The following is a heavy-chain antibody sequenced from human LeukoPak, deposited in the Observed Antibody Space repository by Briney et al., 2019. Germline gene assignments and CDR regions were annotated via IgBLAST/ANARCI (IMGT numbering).Heavy chain of an antibody. CDR3: ARDGIRVYYYYYMDV. V-gene: IGHV1-2*02. CDR2: INPNSGGT. J-gene: IGHJ6*03. Sequence: VASVKVSCKASGYTFTGYYMHWVRQAPGQGLEWMGWINPNSGGTNYAQKFQGRVTMTRDTSISTAYMELSRLRSDDTAVYYCARDGIRVYYYYYMDVWGKGTTVTISS. CDR1: GYTFTGYY. D-gene: IGHD1-26*01.